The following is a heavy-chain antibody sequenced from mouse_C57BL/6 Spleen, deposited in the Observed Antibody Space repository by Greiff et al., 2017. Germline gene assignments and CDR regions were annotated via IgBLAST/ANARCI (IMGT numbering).Heavy chain of an antibody. CDR2: FYPGSGSI. J-gene: IGHJ2*01. CDR1: GYTFTEYT. CDR3: ARHEEGRNYDYDDSFDY. V-gene: IGHV1-62-2*01. D-gene: IGHD2-4*01. Sequence: VQLQQSGAELVKPGASVKLSCKASGYTFTEYTIHWVKQRSGQGLEWIGWFYPGSGSIKYNEKFKDKATLTADKSSSTVYMELSRLTSEDSAVYDCARHEEGRNYDYDDSFDYWGQGTTLTVSS.